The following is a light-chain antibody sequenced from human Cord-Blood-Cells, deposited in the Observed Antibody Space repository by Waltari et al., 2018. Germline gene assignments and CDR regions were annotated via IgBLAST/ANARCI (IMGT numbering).Light chain of an antibody. CDR3: SSYTSSSTLV. J-gene: IGLJ1*01. Sequence: QSALTQPASVSWSPGQAITISCTGTSSDVGGYNYVSWYQQHQGKAPKLMIYDVSHRPSGVANRFSGSKSGHTASLTISRLQAEDEADYYCSSYTSSSTLVFGTGTKVTVL. V-gene: IGLV2-14*01. CDR2: DVS. CDR1: SSDVGGYNY.